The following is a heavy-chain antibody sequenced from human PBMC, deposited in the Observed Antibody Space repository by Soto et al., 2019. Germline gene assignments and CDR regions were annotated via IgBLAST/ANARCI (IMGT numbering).Heavy chain of an antibody. D-gene: IGHD3-10*01. CDR3: TREGSAPYYYYAMDA. Sequence: ALVKVSCKASGYTFTTYGISWVRQAPGEGLEWLGWINTHNGNTNYAQNLQGRVFMTADTSTNTAYMELRSLRSDDTAIYFCTREGSAPYYYYAMDAWGQGTTVTVSS. CDR1: GYTFTTYG. J-gene: IGHJ6*02. CDR2: INTHNGNT. V-gene: IGHV1-18*01.